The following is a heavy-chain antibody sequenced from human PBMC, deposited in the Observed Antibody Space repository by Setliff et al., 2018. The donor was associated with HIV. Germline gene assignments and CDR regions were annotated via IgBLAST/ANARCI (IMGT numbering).Heavy chain of an antibody. CDR3: ARDGMVRGSKAFGY. CDR1: GGPIIGYY. V-gene: IGHV4-34*01. J-gene: IGHJ4*02. Sequence: SETLSLTCSVSGGPIIGYYWSWIRQPPGKGLEWDGEINHSRATNYTPSLQSRLTVSVDTSNNQFSLRLSSVTAADTAVYYCARDGMVRGSKAFGYWGQGTLVTVSS. CDR2: INHSRAT. D-gene: IGHD3-10*01.